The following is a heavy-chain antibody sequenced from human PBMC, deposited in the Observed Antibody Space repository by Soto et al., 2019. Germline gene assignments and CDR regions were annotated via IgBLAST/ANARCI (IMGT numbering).Heavy chain of an antibody. J-gene: IGHJ2*01. Sequence: SETLSFTCTVSGGSASSGSDYGGWIRQPPGKGLEWIGYMYYSGSANYNPSLKSRVTISVDTSMNQFYLKLSSGTAADTAVYYCARGVVATIGYWYYDLWGRGTLVNVSS. V-gene: IGHV4-61*01. CDR1: GGSASSGSDY. D-gene: IGHD2-15*01. CDR3: ARGVVATIGYWYYDL. CDR2: MYYSGSA.